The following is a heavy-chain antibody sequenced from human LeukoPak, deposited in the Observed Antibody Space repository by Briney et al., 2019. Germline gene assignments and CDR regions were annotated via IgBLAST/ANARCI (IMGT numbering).Heavy chain of an antibody. CDR1: GYTFTSYD. D-gene: IGHD2-21*02. J-gene: IGHJ4*02. CDR2: MNPNSGNT. Sequence: ASVKVSCKASGYTFTSYDINWVRQATGQGLEWMGWMNPNSGNTGYAQKFQGRVNMTRNTSISTANMELSSLRSEDTAVYYCARADVVVTGMVDYWGQGTLVTVSS. CDR3: ARADVVVTGMVDY. V-gene: IGHV1-8*01.